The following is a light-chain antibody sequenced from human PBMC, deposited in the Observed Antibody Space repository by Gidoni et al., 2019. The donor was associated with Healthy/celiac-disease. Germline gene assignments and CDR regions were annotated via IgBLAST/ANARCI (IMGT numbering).Light chain of an antibody. CDR1: QSVSSSY. J-gene: IGKJ5*01. CDR3: HQDGCLSST. CDR2: GAS. Sequence: EIGMTQSTGTLSLSPGERATLSCRASQSVSSSYLAWYQQKPGQAPRLLIYGASSWATGIPDRFTCGVSVTDFTLTICRLEPEDFAVYYCHQDGCLSSTFGQGTRLEIK. V-gene: IGKV3-20*01.